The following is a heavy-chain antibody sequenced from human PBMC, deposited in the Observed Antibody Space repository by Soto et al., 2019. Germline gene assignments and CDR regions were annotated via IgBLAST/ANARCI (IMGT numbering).Heavy chain of an antibody. J-gene: IGHJ4*02. Sequence: QVQLVQSGAEVKKPGSSVKVSCKASGGTFSSYAISWVRQAPGQGLEWMGGIIPIFGTANYAQKFQGRVTITADKSTSKASVELSSLRSEDTAVYYCASHYYDSSGYYPYWGQGTLVTVSS. CDR2: IIPIFGTA. CDR3: ASHYYDSSGYYPY. D-gene: IGHD3-22*01. V-gene: IGHV1-69*06. CDR1: GGTFSSYA.